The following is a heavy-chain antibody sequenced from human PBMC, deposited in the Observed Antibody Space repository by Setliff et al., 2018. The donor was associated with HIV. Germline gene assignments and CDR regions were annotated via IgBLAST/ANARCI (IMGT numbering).Heavy chain of an antibody. V-gene: IGHV3-48*03. J-gene: IGHJ4*02. Sequence: PGGSLRLSCAASGFTLSSYEMNWVRQAPGKGLEWLSYISWNSGSIGYADSVKGRFTISRDNAKNSLYLQMNSLKIEDTAVYFCGAFLSGYPYWGQGTLVTVSS. D-gene: IGHD3-3*01. CDR1: GFTLSSYE. CDR2: ISWNSGSI. CDR3: GAFLSGYPY.